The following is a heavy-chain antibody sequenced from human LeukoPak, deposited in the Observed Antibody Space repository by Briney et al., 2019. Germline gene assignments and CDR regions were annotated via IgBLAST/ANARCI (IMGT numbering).Heavy chain of an antibody. CDR1: GFTFSDYY. Sequence: GGSLRLSCAASGFTFSDYYMSWIRQAPGKGLEWVSYISSSSSTIYYADSVKGRFTNSRDNAKNSLYLQMNSLRAEDTAVYYCARGDSYDFWSGSIYYYYYMDVWGKGTTVTVSS. CDR2: ISSSSSTI. V-gene: IGHV3-11*04. D-gene: IGHD3-3*01. J-gene: IGHJ6*03. CDR3: ARGDSYDFWSGSIYYYYYMDV.